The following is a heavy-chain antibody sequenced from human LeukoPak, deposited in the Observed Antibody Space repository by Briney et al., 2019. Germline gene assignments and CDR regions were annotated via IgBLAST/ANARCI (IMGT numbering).Heavy chain of an antibody. CDR3: AREPTGAFDY. CDR2: ISYDGSNK. CDR1: GFTFSSYA. D-gene: IGHD3-10*01. Sequence: GGSLRLSCAASGFTFSSYAMHWVRQAPGKGLEWVAVISYDGSNKYYADSVKGRFTISRDNSKNTLYLQMTSLRAEDTAVYYCAREPTGAFDYWGQGALVTVSS. J-gene: IGHJ4*02. V-gene: IGHV3-30-3*01.